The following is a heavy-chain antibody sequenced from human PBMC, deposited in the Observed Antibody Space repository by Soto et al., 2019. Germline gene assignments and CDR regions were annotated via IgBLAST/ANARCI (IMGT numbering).Heavy chain of an antibody. CDR1: GFTFSSYG. D-gene: IGHD2-15*01. CDR2: IWYDGSNK. J-gene: IGHJ4*02. V-gene: IGHV3-33*01. Sequence: QVQLVESGGGVVQPGRSLRLSCAACGFTFSSYGMHWVRQAPGKGLEWVAVIWYDGSNKYYADSVKGRFTISRDNSKNTLYLQMNSLRAEDTAVYYCARVPSVVAAIDYWGQGTLVTVSS. CDR3: ARVPSVVAAIDY.